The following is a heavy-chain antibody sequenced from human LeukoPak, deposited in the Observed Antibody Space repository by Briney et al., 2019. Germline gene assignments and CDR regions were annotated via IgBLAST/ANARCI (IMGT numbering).Heavy chain of an antibody. CDR3: ARVRQTGAESDS. CDR1: GYTFTGYY. D-gene: IGHD2-8*02. J-gene: IGHJ4*02. V-gene: IGHV1-2*02. Sequence: GASVKVSCKASGYTFTGYYMYWVRQAPGQGLEWMGWINPNGGGTNYAQKFQDRVTMTRDTSINTAYMELTRLTSDDTAVYYCARVRQTGAESDSWGQGTLVTVSS. CDR2: INPNGGGT.